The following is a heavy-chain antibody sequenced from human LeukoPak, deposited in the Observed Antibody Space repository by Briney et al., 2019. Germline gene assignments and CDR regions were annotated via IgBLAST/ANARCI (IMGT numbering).Heavy chain of an antibody. CDR1: GFTFSSYG. V-gene: IGHV3-30*02. Sequence: GGSLRLSCAASGFTFSSYGMHWVRQAPGKGLEWVAFIRYDGSNKYYADSLKGRFTISRDNGKSSLYLQMNSLRVEDTAVYYCARGGFNMVRGVIIPSNSYFYYMDIWGKGTTVTVSS. D-gene: IGHD3-10*01. J-gene: IGHJ6*03. CDR3: ARGGFNMVRGVIIPSNSYFYYMDI. CDR2: IRYDGSNK.